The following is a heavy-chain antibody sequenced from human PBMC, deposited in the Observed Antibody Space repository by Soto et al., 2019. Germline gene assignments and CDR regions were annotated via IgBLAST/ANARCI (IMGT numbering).Heavy chain of an antibody. Sequence: GGSLRLSCAASGFTFNNYAMNWVRQAPGKGLEWVATISATGGSTYYADSVKGRLTISRDNSKNTLYLQMNSLRAADTAIYYCANLVVPADYYYYYYGMDVWGQGTTVTVSS. D-gene: IGHD2-2*01. CDR2: ISATGGST. V-gene: IGHV3-23*01. CDR3: ANLVVPADYYYYYYGMDV. J-gene: IGHJ6*02. CDR1: GFTFNNYA.